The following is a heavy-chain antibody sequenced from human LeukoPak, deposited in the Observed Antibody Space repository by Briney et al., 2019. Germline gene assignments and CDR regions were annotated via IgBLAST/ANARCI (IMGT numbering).Heavy chain of an antibody. J-gene: IGHJ4*02. CDR3: VVELVAPFDY. CDR2: IKEDGSEK. V-gene: IGHV3-7*01. CDR1: GFTFDDYG. Sequence: GGSLRLSCAASGFTFDDYGMSWVRQAPGKGLEWVANIKEDGSEKYYVDSVKGRFTISRDNVENSLYLQMNSLRAGDTAVYYCVVELVAPFDYWGQGTLVTVSS. D-gene: IGHD2-2*01.